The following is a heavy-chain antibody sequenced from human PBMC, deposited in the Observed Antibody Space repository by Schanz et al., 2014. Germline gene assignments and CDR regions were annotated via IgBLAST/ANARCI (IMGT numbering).Heavy chain of an antibody. V-gene: IGHV3-53*01. CDR3: SRDGGRDGYNLAFDV. Sequence: EVQLVESGGGLIQPGGSLRLSCAVSGFTVNTNYMSWVRQAPGKGLEWISSMYINSGSTQYADSVKGRFIISRDSSKNYLFLQMNRLRAEDTAVYFCSRDGGRDGYNLAFDVWGQGTLVTVSS. J-gene: IGHJ3*01. CDR2: MYINSGST. D-gene: IGHD5-12*01. CDR1: GFTVNTNY.